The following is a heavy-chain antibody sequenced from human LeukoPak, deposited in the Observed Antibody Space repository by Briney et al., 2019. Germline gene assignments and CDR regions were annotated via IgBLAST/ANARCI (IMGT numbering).Heavy chain of an antibody. CDR1: GFAFSSYA. CDR2: IWYDGSNK. CDR3: AREQAAIMVYSNDAFDI. D-gene: IGHD2-8*01. Sequence: PGRSLRLSCAASGFAFSSYAMHWVRQAPGKGLEWVAVIWYDGSNKYYADSVKGRFTISRDNSKNTLYLQMNSPRAEDTAVYYCAREQAAIMVYSNDAFDIWGQGTMVTVSS. J-gene: IGHJ3*02. V-gene: IGHV3-33*08.